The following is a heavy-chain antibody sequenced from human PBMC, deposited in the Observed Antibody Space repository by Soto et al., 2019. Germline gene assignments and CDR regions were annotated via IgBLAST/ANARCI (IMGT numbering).Heavy chain of an antibody. J-gene: IGHJ4*02. CDR2: IWYDGSQK. Sequence: GGSLRLSCAASGFTFSSYAMHWVRQAPGKGLEWVAVIWYDGSQKRYADSVKGRFTISRDNPQNTLYLQMNSLRLDDTAVYYCARVNDYFDSTGLDYWGQGTLVTVSS. D-gene: IGHD3-22*01. CDR1: GFTFSSYA. CDR3: ARVNDYFDSTGLDY. V-gene: IGHV3-33*01.